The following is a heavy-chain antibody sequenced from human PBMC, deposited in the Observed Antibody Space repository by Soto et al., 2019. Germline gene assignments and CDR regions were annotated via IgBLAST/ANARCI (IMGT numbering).Heavy chain of an antibody. V-gene: IGHV3-33*01. D-gene: IGHD3-10*01. CDR2: IWYDGSNK. Sequence: QVQLVESGGGVVQPGRSLRLSCAASGFTFSSYGMHWVRQAPGKGLEWVAVIWYDGSNKYYADSVKGRFTISRDNSKNTLYLQMNSLRAEDTAVYYCARAIGGFGEPVDYWGQGTLVTVSS. CDR1: GFTFSSYG. CDR3: ARAIGGFGEPVDY. J-gene: IGHJ4*02.